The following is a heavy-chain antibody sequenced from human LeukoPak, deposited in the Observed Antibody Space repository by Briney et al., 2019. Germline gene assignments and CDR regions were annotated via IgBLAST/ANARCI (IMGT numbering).Heavy chain of an antibody. CDR1: GYTFTSYG. Sequence: ASVKVSCKASGYTFTSYGISWVRQAPGQGLEWMGWISAYNGNTNYAQKLQGRVTMTTDTSTSTAYMELRSLRSDDTAVYYCARGIPFYDLWSGYYMWGQGTLVTVSS. J-gene: IGHJ4*02. V-gene: IGHV1-18*01. D-gene: IGHD3-3*01. CDR2: ISAYNGNT. CDR3: ARGIPFYDLWSGYYM.